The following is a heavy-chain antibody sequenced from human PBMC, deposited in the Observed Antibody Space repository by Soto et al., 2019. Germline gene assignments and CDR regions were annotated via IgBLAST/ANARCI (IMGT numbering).Heavy chain of an antibody. CDR3: VKDSSLSN. V-gene: IGHV3-64D*08. CDR1: GFTFSTYD. Sequence: EVQLVESGGALVQPGGSLRLSCSASGFTFSTYDMYWVRQAPEKGVEYVTGTSNHGGSAYYADSVKGRFTISRDNSKNTLYLQMNSLRSEDTALYHCVKDSSLSNWGQGTLVTVSS. D-gene: IGHD6-13*01. CDR2: TSNHGGSA. J-gene: IGHJ4*02.